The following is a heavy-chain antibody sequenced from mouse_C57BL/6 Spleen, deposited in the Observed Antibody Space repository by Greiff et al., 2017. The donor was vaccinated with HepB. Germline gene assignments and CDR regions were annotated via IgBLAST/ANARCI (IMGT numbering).Heavy chain of an antibody. D-gene: IGHD2-4*01. CDR1: GYTFTSYW. V-gene: IGHV1-53*01. CDR3: ARHCYDYDGFDY. J-gene: IGHJ2*01. CDR2: INPSNGDT. Sequence: QVQLQQPGTELVKPGASVKLSCKASGYTFTSYWMHWVKQRPGQGLEWIGNINPSNGDTNYNDKFKGKATLTVDKSSSTAYMELSRLTSEDSAVYFCARHCYDYDGFDYWGQGTTLTVSS.